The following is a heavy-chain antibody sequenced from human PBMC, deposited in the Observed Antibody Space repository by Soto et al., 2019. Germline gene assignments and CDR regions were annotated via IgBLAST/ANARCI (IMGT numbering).Heavy chain of an antibody. J-gene: IGHJ4*02. Sequence: GGSLRLSCAASGFTFSSYGMHWVRQAPGKGLEWVAVISYDGSNKYYADSVKGRFTISRDNSKNTLYLQMNSLRAEDTAVYYCAKAGQLADYYPPPDYWGQGTLVTVSS. CDR2: ISYDGSNK. CDR1: GFTFSSYG. V-gene: IGHV3-30*18. D-gene: IGHD1-26*01. CDR3: AKAGQLADYYPPPDY.